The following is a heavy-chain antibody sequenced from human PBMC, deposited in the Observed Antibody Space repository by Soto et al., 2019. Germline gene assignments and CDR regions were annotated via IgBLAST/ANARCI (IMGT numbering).Heavy chain of an antibody. CDR2: IIPIFGTA. J-gene: IGHJ4*02. D-gene: IGHD1-1*01. V-gene: IGHV1-69*12. Sequence: QIQLVQSGAEVKKPGSSVKVSCKASGRTFSSYAISRVRQAPGQGLEWMGGIIPIFGTANYAQKFQGRVTITADESTSTAYMELSSLRSEDTAVYYCARGPSRYSVLEQDYWGQGTLVTVSS. CDR3: ARGPSRYSVLEQDY. CDR1: GRTFSSYA.